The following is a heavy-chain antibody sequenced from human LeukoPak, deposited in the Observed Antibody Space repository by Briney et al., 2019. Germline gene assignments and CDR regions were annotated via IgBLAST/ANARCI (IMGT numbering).Heavy chain of an antibody. CDR1: GYTFTSYS. J-gene: IGHJ1*01. CDR3: AHHADIVATISYFQH. V-gene: IGHV1-18*01. CDR2: ISAYNGNT. Sequence: GASVKVSCKASGYTFTSYSISWVRQAPGQGLEWMGWISAYNGNTIYAQKVKGRVTMTTDTSTSTAYMELRSLRSEDTAVYYCAHHADIVATISYFQHWGQGTLVTVSS. D-gene: IGHD5-12*01.